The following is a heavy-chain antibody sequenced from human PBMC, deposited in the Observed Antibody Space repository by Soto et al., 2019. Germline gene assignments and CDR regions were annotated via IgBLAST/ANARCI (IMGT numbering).Heavy chain of an antibody. CDR1: GYTFSSYH. J-gene: IGHJ4*02. CDR2: ISDYNGNT. V-gene: IGHV1-18*01. CDR3: AREGPPPAY. Sequence: QVPLVQSGAEVKQPGASVKVSCKASGYTFSSYHISWVRQAPGQGLEWMGWISDYNGNTNYAQKLQGRVTMTTDTSTRTAYMEPRSLRSDDTAVYYCAREGPPPAYWGRGRLVTVSS.